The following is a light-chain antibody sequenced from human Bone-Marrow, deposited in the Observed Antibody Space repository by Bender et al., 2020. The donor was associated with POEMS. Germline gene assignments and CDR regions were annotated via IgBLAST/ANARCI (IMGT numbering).Light chain of an antibody. CDR2: EVS. CDR1: SSDIGSYTY. J-gene: IGLJ3*02. V-gene: IGLV2-14*01. CDR3: VSYTDISTWV. Sequence: QSALTQPASVSGSPGQSITVSCTGTSSDIGSYTYVSWFQQRPGKAPKLLIYEVSNRPSGISNRFSGSKSGVTASLTISGLQAEDEADYYCVSYTDISTWVFGGGTKLTVL.